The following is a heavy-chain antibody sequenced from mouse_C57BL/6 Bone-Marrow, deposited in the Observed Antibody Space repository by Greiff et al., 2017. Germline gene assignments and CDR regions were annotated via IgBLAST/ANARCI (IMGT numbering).Heavy chain of an antibody. D-gene: IGHD3-2*02. J-gene: IGHJ4*01. CDR3: ARCSSGYVDYAMDY. CDR1: GYTFTSSW. CDR2: IHPNSGST. V-gene: IGHV1-64*01. Sequence: VKLQQPGAELVKPGASVKLSCKASGYTFTSSWLHWVKQRPGQGLEWIGMIHPNSGSTNYNEKFKSKATLTVDKSSSTAYMQLSSLTSEDSAVYYCARCSSGYVDYAMDYWGQGTSVTVSS.